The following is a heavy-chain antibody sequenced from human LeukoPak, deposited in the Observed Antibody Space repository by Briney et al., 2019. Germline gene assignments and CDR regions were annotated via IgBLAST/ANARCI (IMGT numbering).Heavy chain of an antibody. CDR1: GGTFSSYA. D-gene: IGHD4-11*01. Sequence: SVKVSCKASGGTFSSYAISWVRQAPGQGLEWMGGIIPIFGTANYAQKFQGRVTITTDESTSTAYMELSSLRSEDTAVYYCARGTTVKGGYYCYLDVWGKGTTVTVSS. J-gene: IGHJ6*03. V-gene: IGHV1-69*05. CDR3: ARGTTVKGGYYCYLDV. CDR2: IIPIFGTA.